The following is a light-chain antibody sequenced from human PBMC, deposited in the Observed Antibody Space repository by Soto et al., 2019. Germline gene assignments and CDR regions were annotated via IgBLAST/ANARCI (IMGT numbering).Light chain of an antibody. CDR2: GAS. J-gene: IGKJ5*01. Sequence: EIVLTQSPGTLSLSPGERATLSCRASQSVSSSYLAWYQQKPGQAPRLLIYGASSRATGIPDRFSGSGSGTDFTLTSSRLEPEDFAVYYCQQYGSPPTFGQGTRLEIK. CDR3: QQYGSPPT. V-gene: IGKV3-20*01. CDR1: QSVSSSY.